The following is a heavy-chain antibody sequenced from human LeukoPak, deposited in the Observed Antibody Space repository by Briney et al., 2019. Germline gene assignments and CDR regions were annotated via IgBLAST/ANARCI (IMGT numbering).Heavy chain of an antibody. J-gene: IGHJ4*02. V-gene: IGHV4-4*02. CDR2: IYHSGST. Sequence: SETLSLTCTVSGGSISSSNWWSWVRQPPGKGLEWIGEIYHSGSTNYNPSLKSRVTISVGKSKNQFSLKLSSVTAADTAVYYCARAGGWYGDYYFDYWGQGTLVTVSS. CDR1: GGSISSSNW. CDR3: ARAGGWYGDYYFDY. D-gene: IGHD6-19*01.